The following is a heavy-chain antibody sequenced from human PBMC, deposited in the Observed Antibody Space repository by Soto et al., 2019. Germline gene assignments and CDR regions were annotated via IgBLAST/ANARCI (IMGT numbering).Heavy chain of an antibody. CDR3: ASFLTGYSDY. CDR2: IYYSGST. V-gene: IGHV4-59*01. CDR1: GGSISSYY. Sequence: PSETLSLTCTVSGGSISSYYWSWIRQPPGKGLEWIGYIYYSGSTNYNPSLKSRVTISVDTSKNQFSLKLSSVTAADTAVYYCASFLTGYSDYWGQGTLVTVSS. J-gene: IGHJ4*02. D-gene: IGHD3-9*01.